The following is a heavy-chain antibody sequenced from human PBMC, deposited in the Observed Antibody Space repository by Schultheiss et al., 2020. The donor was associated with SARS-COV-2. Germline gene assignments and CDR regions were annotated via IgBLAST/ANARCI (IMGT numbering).Heavy chain of an antibody. J-gene: IGHJ6*02. CDR2: ISYDGNHI. V-gene: IGHV3-30*04. Sequence: GGSLRLSCAASGFTFSSYAMHWVRQAPGSGLEWMAVISYDGNHIYYADSVKGRFIVSRDNSKNTLYLQMSSLRADDTAIYYCARDILRHYYGSGSPRYYYYGMDVWGQGTTVTVSS. D-gene: IGHD3-10*01. CDR1: GFTFSSYA. CDR3: ARDILRHYYGSGSPRYYYYGMDV.